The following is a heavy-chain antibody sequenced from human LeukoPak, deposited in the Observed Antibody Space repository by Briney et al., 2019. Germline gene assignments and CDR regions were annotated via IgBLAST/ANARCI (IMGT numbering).Heavy chain of an antibody. CDR2: IGNGGTTL. CDR3: ARRRDYMDV. Sequence: PWGSLRLSCAASGCRFSDFYMSWIRKAPGKGLGWVSYIGNGGTTLSYADSVKDRFTISWDNSKNSLSLQMHSLRGEDTAVYYCARRRDYMDVWGKGTTVTVSS. V-gene: IGHV3-11*01. CDR1: GCRFSDFY. J-gene: IGHJ6*03.